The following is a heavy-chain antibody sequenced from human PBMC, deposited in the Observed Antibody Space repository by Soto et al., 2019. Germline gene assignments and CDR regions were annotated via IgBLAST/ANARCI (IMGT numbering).Heavy chain of an antibody. J-gene: IGHJ6*02. Sequence: GESLKISCKGSGYSFTSYWISWVRQMPGKGLEWMGRIDPSDSYTNYSPSFQGHVTISADKSISTAYLQWSSLKASDTAMYYCHTSLSSSQYYYYGMDVWGQGTTVTV. D-gene: IGHD6-6*01. V-gene: IGHV5-10-1*01. CDR1: GYSFTSYW. CDR3: HTSLSSSQYYYYGMDV. CDR2: IDPSDSYT.